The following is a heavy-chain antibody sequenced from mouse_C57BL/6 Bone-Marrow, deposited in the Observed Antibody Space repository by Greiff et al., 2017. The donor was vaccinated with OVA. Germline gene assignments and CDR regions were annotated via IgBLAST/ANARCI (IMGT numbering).Heavy chain of an antibody. J-gene: IGHJ1*03. Sequence: EVKLMESGPGLVKPSQSLSLTCSVTGYSITSGYYWNWIRQFPGNKLEWMGYISYDGSNNYNPSLKNRISITRDTSKNQFFLKLNSVTTEDTATYYCARDRFDVWGTGTTVTVSS. CDR2: ISYDGSN. V-gene: IGHV3-6*01. CDR1: GYSITSGYY. CDR3: ARDRFDV.